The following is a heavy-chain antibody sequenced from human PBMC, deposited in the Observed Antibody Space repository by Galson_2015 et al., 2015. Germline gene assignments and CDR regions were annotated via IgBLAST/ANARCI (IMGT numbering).Heavy chain of an antibody. Sequence: SLRLSCAASGFTFSNAWMSWVRQAPGKGLEWVGRIKSKTDGGTTDYAAPVKGRFTISRDDSKNTLYLQMNSLKTEDTAVYYCTTDLIAAAGTIGYRGQGTLVTVSS. J-gene: IGHJ4*02. V-gene: IGHV3-15*01. D-gene: IGHD6-13*01. CDR2: IKSKTDGGTT. CDR1: GFTFSNAW. CDR3: TTDLIAAAGTIGY.